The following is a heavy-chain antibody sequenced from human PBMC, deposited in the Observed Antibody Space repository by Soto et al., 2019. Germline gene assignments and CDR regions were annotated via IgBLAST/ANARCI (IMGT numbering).Heavy chain of an antibody. D-gene: IGHD2-2*01. CDR2: IYYTGKT. CDR1: GDYIHVGGYY. V-gene: IGHV4-30-4*01. Sequence: SETLSLTCSVSGDYIHVGGYYWTWIRQRPGKGLEWMGYIYYTGKTYYNPSLESRLTMSVDRSKNQFSLRLTSVTAADTAVYFCGRDLTSNANCIGPLGQGTLVTVSS. CDR3: GRDLTSNANCIGP. J-gene: IGHJ5*02.